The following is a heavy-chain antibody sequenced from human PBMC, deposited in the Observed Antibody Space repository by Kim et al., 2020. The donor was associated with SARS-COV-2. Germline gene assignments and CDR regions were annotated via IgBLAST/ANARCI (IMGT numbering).Heavy chain of an antibody. V-gene: IGHV4-61*08. CDR1: GGSVSSHANY. J-gene: IGHJ3*01. Sequence: SETLSLTCTVSGGSVSSHANYWSWIRQPPGKGLEWIGYLYYTSNTNYNPSLRGRVTISPDASKNQFSLRLSSVTAADTAVYFCARVGFDAFDFWGQGT. CDR2: LYYTSNT. CDR3: ARVGFDAFDF.